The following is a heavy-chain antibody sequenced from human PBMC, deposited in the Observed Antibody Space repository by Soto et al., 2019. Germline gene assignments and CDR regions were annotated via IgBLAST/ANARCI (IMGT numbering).Heavy chain of an antibody. D-gene: IGHD5-12*01. V-gene: IGHV3-73*01. CDR2: IRSKGHNYAT. J-gene: IGHJ3*02. CDR3: TRWLPTHNAFDI. Sequence: GGSLRLSCAASGFAFSGSAMYWVRQASGKGPEWVGRIRSKGHNYATEYAASVKGRFTISRDDSKNTAYLQMNSLQTEDTAVYYCTRWLPTHNAFDIWGQGTMVTVSS. CDR1: GFAFSGSA.